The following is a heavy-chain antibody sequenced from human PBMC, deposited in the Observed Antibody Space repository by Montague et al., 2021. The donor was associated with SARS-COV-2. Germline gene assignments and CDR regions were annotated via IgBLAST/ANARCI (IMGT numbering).Heavy chain of an antibody. J-gene: IGHJ6*02. CDR2: INHSGST. D-gene: IGHD1-7*01. Sequence: SETLSPTCAVYGGSFSGYYWSWICQPPGKGLEWIGEINHSGSTKYNPSLKSRVTISVDTSKNQFSLKLSSVTAADTAVYYCAGGELELHIRDYYYYGMDVWGQGTTVTVSS. CDR1: GGSFSGYY. V-gene: IGHV4-34*01. CDR3: AGGELELHIRDYYYYGMDV.